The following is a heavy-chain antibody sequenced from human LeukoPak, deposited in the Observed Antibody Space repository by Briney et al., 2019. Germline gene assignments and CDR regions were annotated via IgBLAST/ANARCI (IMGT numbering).Heavy chain of an antibody. V-gene: IGHV4-61*02. CDR2: IYTSGRT. Sequence: SETLSLTCTVSTGSLSSGSYYWSWIRQPAGKGLEWIRRIYTSGRTNYNPSLRSRVTMSVDTSTNHFSLKLISVTAADTALYYCARGSCYYYYDSSGYEGTGFDYWGQGTLVTVSS. D-gene: IGHD3-22*01. CDR1: TGSLSSGSYY. J-gene: IGHJ4*02. CDR3: ARGSCYYYYDSSGYEGTGFDY.